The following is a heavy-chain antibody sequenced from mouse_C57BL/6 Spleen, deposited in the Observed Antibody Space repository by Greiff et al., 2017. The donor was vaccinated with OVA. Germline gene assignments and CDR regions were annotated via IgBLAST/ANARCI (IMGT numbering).Heavy chain of an antibody. D-gene: IGHD1-1*01. CDR1: GYTFTDYN. CDR3: APFYYGSSFDY. J-gene: IGHJ2*01. V-gene: IGHV1-22*01. CDR2: INPNNGGT. Sequence: EVQLQQSGPELVKPGASVKMSCKASGYTFTDYNMHWVKQSHGKSLEWIGYINPNNGGTSYNQKFKGKATLTVNKSSSTAYMELRSLTSEDSAVYYCAPFYYGSSFDYWGQGTTLTVSS.